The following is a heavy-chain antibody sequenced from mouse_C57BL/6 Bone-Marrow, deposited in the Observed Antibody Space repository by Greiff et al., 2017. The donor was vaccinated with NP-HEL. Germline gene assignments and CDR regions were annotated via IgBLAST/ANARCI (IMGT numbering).Heavy chain of an antibody. V-gene: IGHV1-81*01. CDR1: GYTFTSYG. CDR3: ARLGNYGYYFDY. Sequence: QVTLKESGAELARPGASVKLSCKASGYTFTSYGISWVKQRTGQGLEWIGEIYPRSGNTYYNEKFKGKATLTADKSSSTAYMELRSLTAEDSAVYFCARLGNYGYYFDYWGQGTTLTVSS. J-gene: IGHJ2*01. D-gene: IGHD1-1*01. CDR2: IYPRSGNT.